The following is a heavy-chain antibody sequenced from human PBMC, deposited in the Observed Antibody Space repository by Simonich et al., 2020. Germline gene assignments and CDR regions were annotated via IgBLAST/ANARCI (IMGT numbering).Heavy chain of an antibody. J-gene: IGHJ3*02. CDR2: LSGSGGST. Sequence: GGGLVQPGGSLRLSCAASGFTFSSYAMSWVRQARGKGLEWVSALSGSGGSTYYADSVKGRFTISRDNSKNTLYLQMNSLRAEDTAVYYCAKDLGERITMIVVVIDAFDIWGQGAMVTVSS. CDR3: AKDLGERITMIVVVIDAFDI. CDR1: GFTFSSYA. V-gene: IGHV3-23*01. D-gene: IGHD3-22*01.